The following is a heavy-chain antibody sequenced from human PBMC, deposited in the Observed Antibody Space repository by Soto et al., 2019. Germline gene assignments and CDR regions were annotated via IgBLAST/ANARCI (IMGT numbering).Heavy chain of an antibody. D-gene: IGHD6-13*01. V-gene: IGHV4-30-4*01. J-gene: IGHJ4*02. CDR3: ASAAAGTLDFDY. CDR2: IYYSGST. CDR1: GGSISSGDYY. Sequence: PSETLSLTCTVSGGSISSGDYYWSWIRQPPGKGLEWIGYIYYSGSTYYNPSLKSRVTISVDTSKNQFSLKLSSVTAADTAVYYCASAAAGTLDFDYWGQGTLVTVSS.